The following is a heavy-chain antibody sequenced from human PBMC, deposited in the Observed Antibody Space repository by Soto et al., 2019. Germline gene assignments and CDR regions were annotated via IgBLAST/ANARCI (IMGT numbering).Heavy chain of an antibody. CDR2: INPNSGVT. CDR1: GYTFTGYY. CDR3: ARGQNGHDFSSTPPDV. Sequence: ASVKVSCKASGYTFTGYYIHWVRQAPGQGLEWMGWINPNSGVTNYAQKFQGRVTMTRDTSISTAYMQLSRLTSDDTAVYYCARGQNGHDFSSTPPDVWGQGTTVTVSS. J-gene: IGHJ6*02. D-gene: IGHD2-2*01. V-gene: IGHV1-2*02.